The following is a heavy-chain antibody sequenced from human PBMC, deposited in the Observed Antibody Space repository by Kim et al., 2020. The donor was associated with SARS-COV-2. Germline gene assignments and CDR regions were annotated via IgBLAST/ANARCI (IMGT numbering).Heavy chain of an antibody. V-gene: IGHV3-49*04. Sequence: GGSLRLSCTASGFTFGDYGMSWVRQAPGKGLEWISFIRSKAYGGTTEYAASVKGRFTISRDDYKSIVYLQMNSLKTEDTAVYYCARGLVVANFDYWGQGTLVTVSS. CDR1: GFTFGDYG. CDR2: IRSKAYGGTT. J-gene: IGHJ4*02. D-gene: IGHD2-15*01. CDR3: ARGLVVANFDY.